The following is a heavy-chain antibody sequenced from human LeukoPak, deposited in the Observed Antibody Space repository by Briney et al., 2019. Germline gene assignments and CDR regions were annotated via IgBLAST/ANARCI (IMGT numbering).Heavy chain of an antibody. V-gene: IGHV3-30-3*01. CDR1: GFTFSSYA. CDR3: AREIGLDYFDY. J-gene: IGHJ4*02. Sequence: GRSLRLSCAASGFTFSSYAMHWVRQAPGKGLEWVAVISYDGSNKYYADSVKGRFTISRGNSKNTLYLQMNSLRAEDTAVYYCAREIGLDYFDYWGQGTLVTVSS. D-gene: IGHD3-16*01. CDR2: ISYDGSNK.